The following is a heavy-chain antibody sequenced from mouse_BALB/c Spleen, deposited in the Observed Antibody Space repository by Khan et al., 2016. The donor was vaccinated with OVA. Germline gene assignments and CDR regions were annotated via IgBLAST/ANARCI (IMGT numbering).Heavy chain of an antibody. D-gene: IGHD1-1*01. CDR1: GYSITTDYA. CDR2: ISYSGNT. J-gene: IGHJ2*01. V-gene: IGHV3-2*02. CDR3: ARVYGGDFDY. Sequence: EVQLQESGPGLVKPSQSLSLTCTVTGYSITTDYAWNWLRQFPGNKLEWMGFISYSGNTKYNPSLKSRISITRDTSKNQFFLQLKSVTTEDTTRDNCARVYGGDFDYWGQGTTLTVSS.